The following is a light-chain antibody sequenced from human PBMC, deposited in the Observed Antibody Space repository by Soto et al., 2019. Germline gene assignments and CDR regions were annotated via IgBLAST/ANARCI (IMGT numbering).Light chain of an antibody. CDR3: KQYNSWWT. CDR1: QSISSW. Sequence: DIQMTQSPSTLSASVGDRVTITCRASQSISSWLAWYQQKPGKAPKLLIYVASSLESGVPSRFSGSGSGTEFTLTISSRQPDDFATYYCKQYNSWWTFGQGTKVEIK. V-gene: IGKV1-5*01. CDR2: VAS. J-gene: IGKJ1*01.